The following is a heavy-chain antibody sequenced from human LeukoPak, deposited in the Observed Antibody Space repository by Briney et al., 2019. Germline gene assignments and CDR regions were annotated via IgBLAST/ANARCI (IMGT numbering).Heavy chain of an antibody. V-gene: IGHV4-59*08. J-gene: IGHJ6*03. CDR2: IYYSGNT. CDR1: GGSISVYY. Sequence: SETLSLTCTVSGGSISVYYWSWIRQPPGKGLEWIGYIYYSGNTNYNPSLKSRVTISVDTSKNQFSLKLSSVTAADTAVYYCAREYYGSGSYRKPNYYYYYMDVWGKGTTVTISS. CDR3: AREYYGSGSYRKPNYYYYYMDV. D-gene: IGHD3-10*01.